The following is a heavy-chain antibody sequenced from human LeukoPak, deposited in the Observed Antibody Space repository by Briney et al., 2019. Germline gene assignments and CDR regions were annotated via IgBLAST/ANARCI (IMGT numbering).Heavy chain of an antibody. Sequence: SETLSLTCAVYGGSFSGYYWSWIRLPPGKGLEWIGEINHSGSTNYNPSLKSRVTISVDTSKNQFSLKLNSVTAADTAVYYCARSQHIVVVTAAYYFDYWGQGTLVTVSS. J-gene: IGHJ4*02. D-gene: IGHD2-21*02. CDR2: INHSGST. CDR3: ARSQHIVVVTAAYYFDY. CDR1: GGSFSGYY. V-gene: IGHV4-34*01.